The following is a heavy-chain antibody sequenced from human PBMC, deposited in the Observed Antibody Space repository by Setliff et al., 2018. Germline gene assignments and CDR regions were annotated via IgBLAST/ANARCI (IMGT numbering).Heavy chain of an antibody. CDR1: GVSISSYY. J-gene: IGHJ6*02. Sequence: PSETLSLTCNVSGVSISSYYWSWIRQPPGKGLESIGYIQKSGSTNYNPSLMSRVSISVDTSKNQFSLKLRSVTAADMAVYYCARLSWNGLRYYGLDVWGQGTTVTVSS. CDR2: IQKSGST. D-gene: IGHD3-3*01. CDR3: ARLSWNGLRYYGLDV. V-gene: IGHV4-59*01.